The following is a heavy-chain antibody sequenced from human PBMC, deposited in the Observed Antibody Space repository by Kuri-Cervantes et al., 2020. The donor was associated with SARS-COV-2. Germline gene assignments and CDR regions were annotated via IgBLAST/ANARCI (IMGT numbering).Heavy chain of an antibody. D-gene: IGHD3/OR15-3a*01. CDR3: SRNFWAGYWPFDY. J-gene: IGHJ4*02. Sequence: GESLKISCAASGFTFSSFAMSWVRQAPGKGLEWVGFIRSKAYGETTEYAASVKGRFSISRDDSESIAYLQMNSLKTEDTAVYYCSRNFWAGYWPFDYWGQGTLVTVSS. CDR2: IRSKAYGETT. V-gene: IGHV3-49*04. CDR1: GFTFSSFA.